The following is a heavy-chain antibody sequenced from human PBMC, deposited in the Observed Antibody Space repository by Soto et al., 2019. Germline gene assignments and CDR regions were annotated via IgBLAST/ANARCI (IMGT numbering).Heavy chain of an antibody. CDR3: ARLEVVPAAPGGAFDI. Sequence: SQTMALTCTVSRDSISSRSYYWVWIRQPPGKGLEWIGSIYYSGSTYYNPSLKSRVTISVDTSKNQFSLKLSSVTAADTAMYYCARLEVVPAAPGGAFDIWGQGTMVXVS. J-gene: IGHJ3*02. V-gene: IGHV4-39*01. CDR2: IYYSGST. D-gene: IGHD2-2*01. CDR1: RDSISSRSYY.